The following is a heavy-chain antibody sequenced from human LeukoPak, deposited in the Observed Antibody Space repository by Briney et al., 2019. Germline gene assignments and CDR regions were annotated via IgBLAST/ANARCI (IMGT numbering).Heavy chain of an antibody. D-gene: IGHD3-10*01. V-gene: IGHV4-31*03. CDR1: GGSISSGGYY. J-gene: IGHJ6*02. CDR3: AGITMVEGDYYYGMDV. Sequence: SETLSLTCTVSGGSISSGGYYWSWIRQHPGKGLEWIGYIYYSGSTYYNPSLKSRVTISVDTSKNQFSLKLSSVTAADTAVYYCAGITMVEGDYYYGMDVWGQGTTVTVSS. CDR2: IYYSGST.